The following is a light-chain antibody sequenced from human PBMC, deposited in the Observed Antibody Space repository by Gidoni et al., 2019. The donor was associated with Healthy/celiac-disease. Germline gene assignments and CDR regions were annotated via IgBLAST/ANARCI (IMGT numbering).Light chain of an antibody. Sequence: DIQVTQSPSSLSASVGDRATITCRASQSIRSYLNWYQQKPGKAPKLLIYAASRLQSGVPSRFSGSGSGTDFTLTISSLQPEDVATYYCQQSYSTPWTFXQXTKVEIK. CDR2: AAS. V-gene: IGKV1-39*01. CDR3: QQSYSTPWT. CDR1: QSIRSY. J-gene: IGKJ1*01.